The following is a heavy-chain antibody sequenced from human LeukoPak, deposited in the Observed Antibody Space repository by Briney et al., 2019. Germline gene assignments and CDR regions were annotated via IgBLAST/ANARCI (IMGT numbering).Heavy chain of an antibody. CDR1: GGSISGYS. CDR3: AVGHLGLSP. V-gene: IGHV4-59*01. D-gene: IGHD1-26*01. J-gene: IGHJ5*02. Sequence: SETLSLTCTVCGGSISGYSWTWLGQPPGQGVEGIGYFHNSRTTSYNPSLTGRVIISVDTAMDQISLKLNSVTAADTAVYYCAVGHLGLSPWGQGTLVTVSS. CDR2: FHNSRTT.